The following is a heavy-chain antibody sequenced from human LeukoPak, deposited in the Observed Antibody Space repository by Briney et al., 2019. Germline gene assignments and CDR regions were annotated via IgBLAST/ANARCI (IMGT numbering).Heavy chain of an antibody. D-gene: IGHD5-12*01. Sequence: ASVKVSCKASGGTFSSYAISWVRQAPGQGLEWMGVIIPIFGTANYAQKFQDRVTITADESTSTAYMELSSLTSEDTAVYYCARKYSGYDSYAFDIWGQGTMVTVSS. CDR3: ARKYSGYDSYAFDI. J-gene: IGHJ3*02. CDR2: IIPIFGTA. CDR1: GGTFSSYA. V-gene: IGHV1-69*01.